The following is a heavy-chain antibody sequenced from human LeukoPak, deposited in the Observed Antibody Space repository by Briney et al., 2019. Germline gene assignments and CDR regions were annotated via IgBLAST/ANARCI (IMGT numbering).Heavy chain of an antibody. CDR2: ISAYNGNT. J-gene: IGHJ4*02. CDR1: GYTFTIYG. D-gene: IGHD3-22*01. Sequence: GASVRVSYKASGYTFTIYGISWVRQAPGEGREWMGWISAYNGNTNYAQKLQGRVTMTTDTSTSTAYMELRSLRSDGTAVYYCARDLTMIVVVPHYWGQGTLVTVSS. V-gene: IGHV1-18*01. CDR3: ARDLTMIVVVPHY.